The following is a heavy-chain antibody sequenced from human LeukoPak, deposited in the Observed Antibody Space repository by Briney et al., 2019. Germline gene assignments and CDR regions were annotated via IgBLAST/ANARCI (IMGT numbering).Heavy chain of an antibody. V-gene: IGHV3-7*01. CDR1: GFTFSSYW. J-gene: IGHJ6*03. Sequence: PGGSLRLSCAASGFTFSSYWMSWIRQAPGRGLEWVANKKQDGSEKLYMDSVGGRFTIHRHNAKNSLYLQMNSLRAEDTAVFYCARRMVRGLSRQAQNGAHYYMDVWGKGTTVTVSS. D-gene: IGHD3-10*01. CDR3: ARRMVRGLSRQAQNGAHYYMDV. CDR2: KKQDGSEK.